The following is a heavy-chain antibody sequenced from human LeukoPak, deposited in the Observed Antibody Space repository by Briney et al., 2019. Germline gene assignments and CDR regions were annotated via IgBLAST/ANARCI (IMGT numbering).Heavy chain of an antibody. CDR2: ISFDGSNK. Sequence: GRSLRLSCAASGFTFSSYGMHWVRQAPGKGLEWVAVISFDGSNKKYADSVKGRFTISRDNFKNTVSLQMNSLRAEDTAVYYCAKSITEDGLNIWGQGTLVTVSS. CDR3: AKSITEDGLNI. D-gene: IGHD2/OR15-2a*01. J-gene: IGHJ4*02. CDR1: GFTFSSYG. V-gene: IGHV3-30*18.